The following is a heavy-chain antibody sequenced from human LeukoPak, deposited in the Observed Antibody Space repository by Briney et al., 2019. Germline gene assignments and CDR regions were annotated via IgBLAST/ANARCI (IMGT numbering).Heavy chain of an antibody. J-gene: IGHJ4*02. D-gene: IGHD6-13*01. CDR2: IIPIFGTA. CDR1: GGTFSSYA. Sequence: ASVKVSCKASGGTFSSYAISWVRQAPGQGLEWMGGIIPIFGTANYAQEFQGRVTITTDESTSTAYMELSSLRSEDTAVYYCAREEGSSWYCFDYWGQGTLVTVSS. V-gene: IGHV1-69*05. CDR3: AREEGSSWYCFDY.